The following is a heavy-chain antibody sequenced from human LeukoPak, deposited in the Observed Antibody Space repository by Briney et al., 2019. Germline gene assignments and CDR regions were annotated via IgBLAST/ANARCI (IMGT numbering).Heavy chain of an antibody. V-gene: IGHV4-4*07. CDR1: GGSISNYY. D-gene: IGHD5-12*01. CDR2: IFTSGST. CDR3: ARDRRGYSGYEGDPFDI. Sequence: PSETLSLTCTVSGGSISNYYWSWIRQPAGKGPEWIGRIFTSGSTNYNPSLESRVTMSIDTSKNQFSLKLTSVTAADTAVYYCARDRRGYSGYEGDPFDIWGQGSRVTVSS. J-gene: IGHJ3*02.